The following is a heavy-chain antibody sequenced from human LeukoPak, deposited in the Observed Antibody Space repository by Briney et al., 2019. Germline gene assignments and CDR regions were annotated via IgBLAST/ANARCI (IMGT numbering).Heavy chain of an antibody. Sequence: GGSLRLSCAASGFTFRDHWMTWVRQAPGEGLEWVANIKEDGSEKYYVDSVKGRFTISRDNAKNSLYLQMNSLRVEDTAVYYCASPLFSSVAANFVYWGQGTLVTVSS. CDR2: IKEDGSEK. CDR3: ASPLFSSVAANFVY. CDR1: GFTFRDHW. J-gene: IGHJ4*02. D-gene: IGHD2-15*01. V-gene: IGHV3-7*01.